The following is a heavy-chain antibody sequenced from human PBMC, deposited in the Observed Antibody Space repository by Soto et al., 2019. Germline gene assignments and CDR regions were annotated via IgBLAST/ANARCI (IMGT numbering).Heavy chain of an antibody. CDR3: ASIVNGGYSYGYFDY. D-gene: IGHD5-18*01. J-gene: IGHJ4*02. Sequence: SVKVSCKASGGTFSSYAISWVRQAPGQGLEWMGGIIPIFGTANYAQKFQGRVTITADESTSTAYMELSSLRSEDTAVYYCASIVNGGYSYGYFDYWGQGTLVTVSS. CDR2: IIPIFGTA. V-gene: IGHV1-69*13. CDR1: GGTFSSYA.